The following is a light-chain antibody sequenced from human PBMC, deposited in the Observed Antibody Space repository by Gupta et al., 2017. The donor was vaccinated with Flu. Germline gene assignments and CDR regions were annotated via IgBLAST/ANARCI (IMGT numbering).Light chain of an antibody. CDR3: CSYAVTYTGV. V-gene: IGLV2-11*03. CDR1: SGDVGSNNY. Sequence: SFTTSCTGTSGDVGSNNYVSCYQQHPGKAPKVMIYDVSGRPAGVPDRFSGSKSGNTASLTISELQVEDGADYYCCSYAVTYTGVFGTGTKFTVL. J-gene: IGLJ1*01. CDR2: DVS.